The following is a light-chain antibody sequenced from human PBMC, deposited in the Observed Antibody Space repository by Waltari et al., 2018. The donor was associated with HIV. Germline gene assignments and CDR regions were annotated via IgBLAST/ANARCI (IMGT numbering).Light chain of an antibody. Sequence: QSVLTQPPSVSAAPGQKVTIPCSGSSSNIGNNYVSWYQHLQGIAPKLLIYDNNKRPSGIPDRFSGSKSGTSATLGITGLQTGDEADYYCATWDTSLSAVVFGGGTKLTVL. CDR1: SSNIGNNY. J-gene: IGLJ2*01. V-gene: IGLV1-51*01. CDR2: DNN. CDR3: ATWDTSLSAVV.